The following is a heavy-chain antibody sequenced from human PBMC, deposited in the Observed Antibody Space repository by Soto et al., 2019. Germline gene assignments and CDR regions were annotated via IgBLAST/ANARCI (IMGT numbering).Heavy chain of an antibody. V-gene: IGHV1-69*01. Sequence: QVQLVQSGAEVKKPGSSGRVSCKASGGTFSSYAISWVRQAPGQGLEGMGGIIPIFGTENYAQKFQGRVTITADESTSTAYMELSSLRSEDTAVYYCARDRIAGSKYYDGMDVWGQGTMVTVPS. CDR2: IIPIFGTE. CDR1: GGTFSSYA. J-gene: IGHJ6*02. CDR3: ARDRIAGSKYYDGMDV. D-gene: IGHD6-13*01.